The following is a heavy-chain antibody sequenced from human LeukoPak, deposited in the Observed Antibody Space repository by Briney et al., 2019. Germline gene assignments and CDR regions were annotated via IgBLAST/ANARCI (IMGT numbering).Heavy chain of an antibody. V-gene: IGHV1-18*01. CDR3: ARYGSGSYPGKDDAFDI. CDR1: GYTFTSYG. J-gene: IGHJ3*02. Sequence: ASVKVSCKASGYTFTSYGISWVRQAPGQGLEWMGWISAYNGNTNSAQKLQGRVTMTTDTSTSTAYMELRSLRSDDTAVYYCARYGSGSYPGKDDAFDIWGQGTMVTVSS. D-gene: IGHD3-10*01. CDR2: ISAYNGNT.